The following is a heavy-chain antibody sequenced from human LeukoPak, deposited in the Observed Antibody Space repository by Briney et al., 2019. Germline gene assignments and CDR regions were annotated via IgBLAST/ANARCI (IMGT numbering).Heavy chain of an antibody. J-gene: IGHJ4*02. D-gene: IGHD2-2*01. CDR2: IRSKAYGGTT. CDR3: TRKAYCSSTSCYTGYFDY. Sequence: GGSLRLSCTASGFTFGDYAMSWVRQAPGKGLEWVGFIRSKAYGGTTEYAASVKGRFTISRDDSKSIAYLQMNSLKTEDTAVYYCTRKAYCSSTSCYTGYFDYWGQGTLVTVSS. V-gene: IGHV3-49*04. CDR1: GFTFGDYA.